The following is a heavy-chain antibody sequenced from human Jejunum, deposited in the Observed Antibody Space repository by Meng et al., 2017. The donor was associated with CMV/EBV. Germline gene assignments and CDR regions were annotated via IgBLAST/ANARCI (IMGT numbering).Heavy chain of an antibody. V-gene: IGHV4-38-2*02. CDR1: GYSISSGYN. CDR3: ARHSATAGDY. Sequence: CTVSGYSISSGYNWDWIRQPPGKGLEWIGSIYHNGNNIYNPSLKSRVTISVDTSKNQFSLKLSSVTAADTAVYYCARHSATAGDYWGQGTLVTVSS. D-gene: IGHD5-18*01. J-gene: IGHJ4*02. CDR2: IYHNGNN.